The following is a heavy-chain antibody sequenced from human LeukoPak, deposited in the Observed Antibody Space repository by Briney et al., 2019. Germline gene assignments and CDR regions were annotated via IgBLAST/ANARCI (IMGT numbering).Heavy chain of an antibody. D-gene: IGHD4-11*01. CDR1: GLTVSSNY. J-gene: IGHJ4*02. CDR2: IYRGGST. Sequence: PGGSLRLSCAASGLTVSSNYMSWVRQAPGKGLEWVSVIYRGGSTYYTDSVKGRFTISRDNSKNTLYLQMNSLRAEDTAVYYCAREDHSKYEYWGQGTLVTVSS. CDR3: AREDHSKYEY. V-gene: IGHV3-66*02.